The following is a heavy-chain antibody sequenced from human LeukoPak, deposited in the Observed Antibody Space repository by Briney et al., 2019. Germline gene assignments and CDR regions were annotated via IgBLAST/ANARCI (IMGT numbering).Heavy chain of an antibody. V-gene: IGHV1-2*02. Sequence: ASVKVSCKASGYTFTGHYMHWVRQAPGQGLEWMGLINPNSGGTNYTQKFQGRVTMTRDTSISTAYMELSRLRSDDTAVYYCARLGGARGSYWGQGTPLTVSS. D-gene: IGHD3-16*01. CDR2: INPNSGGT. CDR1: GYTFTGHY. CDR3: ARLGGARGSY. J-gene: IGHJ4*02.